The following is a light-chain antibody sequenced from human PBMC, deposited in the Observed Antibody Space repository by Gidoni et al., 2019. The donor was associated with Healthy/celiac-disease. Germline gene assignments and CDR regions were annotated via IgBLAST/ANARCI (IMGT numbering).Light chain of an antibody. J-gene: IGKJ1*01. Sequence: DIQMTQYPSSLSASVGDRVTITCRASQSISSYLNWYQQKPGKAPKLLIYAASSLQSGVPSRFSGSGSGTDFTLTISSLQPEDFATYYCQQSYSISWTFGQGTKVEIK. CDR1: QSISSY. CDR3: QQSYSISWT. CDR2: AAS. V-gene: IGKV1-39*01.